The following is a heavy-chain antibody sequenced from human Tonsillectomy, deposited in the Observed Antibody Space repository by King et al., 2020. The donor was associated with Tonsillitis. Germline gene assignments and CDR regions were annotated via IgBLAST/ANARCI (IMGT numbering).Heavy chain of an antibody. V-gene: IGHV4-39*01. Sequence: LQLQESGPGLVKPSENLSHTCTVSGDSVSSTTHYWGWIRQPPGKDLEWIGSIIDTGNTYLHPSLKSRVTISVDTSKSQFSLRLNSVTAADTAIYYCARHADRGMVVTAFDIWGQGTMVTVSS. CDR3: ARHADRGMVVTAFDI. D-gene: IGHD2-21*02. CDR1: GDSVSSTTHY. J-gene: IGHJ3*02. CDR2: IIDTGNT.